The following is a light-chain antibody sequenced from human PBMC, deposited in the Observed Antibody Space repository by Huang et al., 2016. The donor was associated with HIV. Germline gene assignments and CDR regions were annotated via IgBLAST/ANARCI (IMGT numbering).Light chain of an antibody. CDR3: QQYDNLPYT. V-gene: IGKV1-33*01. CDR2: DAS. J-gene: IGKJ2*01. CDR1: QDISNY. Sequence: DIQMTQSPSSLSASVGDRVTITCQASQDISNYLSWYQQKPGKAPKLLIYDASKLEIGVPSRFSGSGSGTDFTFTISSLQPEDIATYYCQQYDNLPYTFGQGTKLEIK.